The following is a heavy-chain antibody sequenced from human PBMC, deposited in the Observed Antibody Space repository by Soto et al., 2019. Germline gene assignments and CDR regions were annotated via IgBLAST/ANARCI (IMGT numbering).Heavy chain of an antibody. CDR2: IYYSGST. Sequence: SETLSLTCTVSGGSISSGGYYWSWIRQHPGKGLEWIGYIYYSGSTYYNPSLKSRVTISVDTSKNQFSLKLSSVTAADTAVYYCAREVVVVAFDIWGQGTMVTVSS. D-gene: IGHD3-22*01. CDR1: GGSISSGGYY. CDR3: AREVVVVAFDI. V-gene: IGHV4-31*03. J-gene: IGHJ3*02.